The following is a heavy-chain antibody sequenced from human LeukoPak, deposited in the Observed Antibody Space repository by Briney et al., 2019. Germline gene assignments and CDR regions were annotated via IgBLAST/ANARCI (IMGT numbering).Heavy chain of an antibody. Sequence: SETLSLTCTVSGGSISSYYWSWTRQPPGKGLEWIGYIYYSGSTNYNPSLKSRVTISVDTSKNQFSLKLSSVTAADTAVYYCARGLSSSWYTGNWFDPWGQGTLVTVSS. J-gene: IGHJ5*02. V-gene: IGHV4-59*01. CDR1: GGSISSYY. CDR3: ARGLSSSWYTGNWFDP. D-gene: IGHD6-13*01. CDR2: IYYSGST.